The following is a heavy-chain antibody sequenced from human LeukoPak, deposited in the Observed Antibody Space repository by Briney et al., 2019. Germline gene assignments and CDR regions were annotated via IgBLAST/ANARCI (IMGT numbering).Heavy chain of an antibody. V-gene: IGHV3-9*01. J-gene: IGHJ4*02. CDR2: ISWNSGSI. CDR3: AKSSYYDSSGYYREYYFDH. CDR1: GFTFDDYA. D-gene: IGHD3-22*01. Sequence: GGSLRLSCAASGFTFDDYAMHWVRQAPGKGLEWVSGISWNSGSIGYADSVKGRFTISRDNSKNTLYLQMNSLRAEDTAVYYCAKSSYYDSSGYYREYYFDHWGQGTLVTVSS.